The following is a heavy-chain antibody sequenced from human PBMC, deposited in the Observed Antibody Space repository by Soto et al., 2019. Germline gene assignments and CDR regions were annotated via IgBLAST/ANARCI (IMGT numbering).Heavy chain of an antibody. J-gene: IGHJ6*02. CDR3: ARADDSPYYYYGMDV. V-gene: IGHV4-31*03. CDR1: GGSISSGGYY. Sequence: PSETLSLTCTVSGGSISSGGYYWSWIRQHPGKGLEWIGYIYYSGSTYYNPSLKSRVTISVDTSKNQFSLKLSSVTAADTAVYYCARADDSPYYYYGMDVWGQGTTVTVSS. D-gene: IGHD3-16*01. CDR2: IYYSGST.